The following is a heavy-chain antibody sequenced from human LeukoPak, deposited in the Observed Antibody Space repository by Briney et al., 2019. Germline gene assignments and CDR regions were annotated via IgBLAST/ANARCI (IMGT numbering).Heavy chain of an antibody. Sequence: PGGSLRLSCAASGFTFSSYGMHWVRQAPGKGLEWVAVISYDGSNKYYADSVKGRFTISRDNAKHSLYLQMNSLRADDTALYYCAKRSGQTWGYFDYWGQGTLVTVSS. CDR1: GFTFSSYG. V-gene: IGHV3-30*18. J-gene: IGHJ4*02. CDR3: AKRSGQTWGYFDY. D-gene: IGHD6-19*01. CDR2: ISYDGSNK.